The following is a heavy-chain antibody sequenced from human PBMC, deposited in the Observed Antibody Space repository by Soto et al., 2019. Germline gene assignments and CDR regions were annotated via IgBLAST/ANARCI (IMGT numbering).Heavy chain of an antibody. V-gene: IGHV4-31*03. CDR2: IYHSGTT. J-gene: IGHJ4*02. CDR3: AREGGDTAMWDY. D-gene: IGHD5-18*01. Sequence: SETLSLTCTVSGGSITSGGYYWSWIRQPPGEGLEWIGNIYHSGTTYYKPSLKSRVTISLDTSKNQFSLNLSSVTTADTAVYYCAREGGDTAMWDYWGQGTLVTVSS. CDR1: GGSITSGGYY.